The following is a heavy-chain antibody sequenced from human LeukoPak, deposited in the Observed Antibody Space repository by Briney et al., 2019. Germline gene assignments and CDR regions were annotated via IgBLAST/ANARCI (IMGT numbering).Heavy chain of an antibody. CDR2: IYHSGST. CDR1: GGSISSSNW. CDR3: ARVRGYYSGYDQEGHLIDY. J-gene: IGHJ4*02. Sequence: SETLSLTCAVSGGSISSSNWWSWVRQPPGKGLEWIGEIYHSGSTHYNPSLKSRVTISVDKSKNQFPLKLSSVTAADTAVYYCARVRGYYSGYDQEGHLIDYWGQGTLVTVSS. V-gene: IGHV4-4*02. D-gene: IGHD5-12*01.